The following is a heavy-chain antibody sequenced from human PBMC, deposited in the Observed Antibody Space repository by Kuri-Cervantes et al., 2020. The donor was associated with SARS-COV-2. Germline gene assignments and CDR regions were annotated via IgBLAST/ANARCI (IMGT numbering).Heavy chain of an antibody. CDR2: LGPSGTTK. D-gene: IGHD7-27*01. CDR1: GFIFSDYY. V-gene: IGHV3-11*04. CDR3: ARDLRLGKSLDY. J-gene: IGHJ4*02. Sequence: GGSLRLSCTASGFIFSDYYMTWIRQAPGKGLEWVSNLGPSGTTKYYADSVKGRFTISRDNAKNSLYLQMSSLRAEDTAVYYCARDLRLGKSLDYWGQGTLVTVSS.